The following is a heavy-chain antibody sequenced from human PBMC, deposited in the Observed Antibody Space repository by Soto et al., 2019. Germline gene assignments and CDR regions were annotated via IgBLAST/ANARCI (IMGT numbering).Heavy chain of an antibody. D-gene: IGHD2-2*01. V-gene: IGHV3-23*01. CDR2: ISGSGGST. J-gene: IGHJ6*04. CDR1: GFTFSSYA. Sequence: GGSLRLSCAASGFTFSSYAMSWVRQAPGKGLEWVSAISGSGGSTYYADSVKGRFTISRDNSKNTLYLQMNSLRAEDTAVYYCAKAADIVVRRGRDMDVWGKGTTVTVSS. CDR3: AKAADIVVRRGRDMDV.